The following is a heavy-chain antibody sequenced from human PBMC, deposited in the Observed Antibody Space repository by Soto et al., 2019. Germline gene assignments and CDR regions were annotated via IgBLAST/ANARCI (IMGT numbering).Heavy chain of an antibody. V-gene: IGHV3-15*01. J-gene: IGHJ3*01. Sequence: GGSLRLSCAASGFTFSNAWMSWVRQAPGKGLEWVGRIKSKSDGGTTDYAAPVKGRFTISRDDSIHTVYLQMDSLKTEDTALYYCTRNDAFDVWGQGTMVTVSS. CDR2: IKSKSDGGTT. CDR1: GFTFSNAW. CDR3: TRNDAFDV.